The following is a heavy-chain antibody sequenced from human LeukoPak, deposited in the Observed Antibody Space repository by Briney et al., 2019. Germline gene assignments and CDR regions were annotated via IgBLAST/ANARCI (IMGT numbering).Heavy chain of an antibody. J-gene: IGHJ4*02. D-gene: IGHD5-18*01. V-gene: IGHV4-59*01. CDR1: GGSISSYY. CDR2: IYYNGGT. CDR3: ARAGGVDTAMDANFDY. Sequence: SETLSLTCTVSGGSISSYYWSWIRQPPGKGLEWIGYIYYNGGTNYNPSLRSRVTISVGTFKNHFSLRPSSVTAADTAMYYCARAGGVDTAMDANFDYWGQGTLVTVSS.